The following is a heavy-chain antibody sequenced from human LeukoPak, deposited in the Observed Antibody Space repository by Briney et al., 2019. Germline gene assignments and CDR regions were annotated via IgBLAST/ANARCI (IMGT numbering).Heavy chain of an antibody. CDR3: ARGPRWLRSAFDI. Sequence: KPSETLSLTCAVYGGSFSGYYWSWIRQPPGKGLEWIGEINHSGGTNYNPSLKSRVTISVDTSKNQFSLKLSSVTAADTAVYYCARGPRWLRSAFDIWGQGTMVTVSS. J-gene: IGHJ3*02. V-gene: IGHV4-34*01. CDR1: GGSFSGYY. CDR2: INHSGGT. D-gene: IGHD5-24*01.